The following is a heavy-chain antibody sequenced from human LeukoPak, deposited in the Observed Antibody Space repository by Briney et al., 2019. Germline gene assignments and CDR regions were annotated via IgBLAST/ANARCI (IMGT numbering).Heavy chain of an antibody. Sequence: SVKVPCKASGGTFISYAISWVRQAPGQGLEWMGGIIPIFGTANYAQKFQGRVTITADESTSTAYMELSSLRSEDTAVYYCARGGYDFWSGYYPIYYYYYMDVWGKGTTVTVSS. V-gene: IGHV1-69*01. CDR2: IIPIFGTA. CDR3: ARGGYDFWSGYYPIYYYYYMDV. D-gene: IGHD3-3*01. J-gene: IGHJ6*03. CDR1: GGTFISYA.